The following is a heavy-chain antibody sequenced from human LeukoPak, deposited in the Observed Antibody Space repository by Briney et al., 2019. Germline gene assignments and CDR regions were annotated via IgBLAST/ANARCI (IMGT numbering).Heavy chain of an antibody. D-gene: IGHD4-11*01. CDR3: ARAVDYRNYFDY. V-gene: IGHV4-31*03. Sequence: SQTLSLTCSVSGASITSAGYYWTWIRQHPGKGLEWVGFIYHSGTTFYNPSLESRATISVDTSQNQFSLKLTSVTAADTAVYYCARAVDYRNYFDYWGQGTLVTVSS. CDR1: GASITSAGYY. J-gene: IGHJ4*02. CDR2: IYHSGTT.